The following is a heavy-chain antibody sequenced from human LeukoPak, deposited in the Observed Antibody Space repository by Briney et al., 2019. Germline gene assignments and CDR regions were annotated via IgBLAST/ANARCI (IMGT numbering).Heavy chain of an antibody. D-gene: IGHD3-16*02. CDR2: IWYDGSNK. Sequence: PGGSLRLSCAASGFTFSSYGMHWVRQAPGKGLEWVAVIWYDGSNKYYADSVKGRFTTSRDNSKNTLYLQMNSLRAEDTAVYYCARGSHRYDYVWGSYRSDMYYFDYWGQGTLVTVSS. J-gene: IGHJ4*02. CDR3: ARGSHRYDYVWGSYRSDMYYFDY. CDR1: GFTFSSYG. V-gene: IGHV3-33*01.